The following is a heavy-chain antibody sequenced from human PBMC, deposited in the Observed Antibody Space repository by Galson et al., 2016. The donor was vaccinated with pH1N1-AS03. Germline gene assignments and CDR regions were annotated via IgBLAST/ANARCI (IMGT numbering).Heavy chain of an antibody. D-gene: IGHD6-19*01. V-gene: IGHV3-30-3*02. CDR3: ARSPSSAWHNFDY. CDR1: GFAFSDYI. Sequence: SLRLSCAASGFAFSDYIMHWVRQAPGKGLEWVAVTSYNGRNKYYTDSVQGRFSISRDNSKITLHLQMISLRDEDTAVYFCARSPSSAWHNFDYWGQGALVVVST. CDR2: TSYNGRNK. J-gene: IGHJ4*02.